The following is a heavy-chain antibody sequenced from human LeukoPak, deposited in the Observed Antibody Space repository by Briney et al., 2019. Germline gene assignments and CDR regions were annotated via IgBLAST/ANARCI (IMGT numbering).Heavy chain of an antibody. V-gene: IGHV1-69*13. J-gene: IGHJ6*02. D-gene: IGHD4-17*01. CDR1: GGTFSSYA. CDR2: IIPIFGTA. CDR3: ARPQRGPTAPYGMDV. Sequence: GASVKVSCKASGGTFSSYAISWVRQAPGQGLEWMGGIIPIFGTANYAQKSQGRVTITADESTSTAYMELSSLRSEDTAVYYCARPQRGPTAPYGMDVWGQGTTVTVSS.